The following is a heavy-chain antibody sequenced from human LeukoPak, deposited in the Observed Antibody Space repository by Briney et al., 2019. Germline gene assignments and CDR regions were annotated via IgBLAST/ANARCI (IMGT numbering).Heavy chain of an antibody. V-gene: IGHV4-39*01. CDR2: IYYSGTT. CDR1: GGSISSSGYY. D-gene: IGHD6-13*01. CDR3: ARRDAAIDF. Sequence: SETLSLTCTVSGGSISSSGYYWGWIRQPPGKGLEWIGSIYYSGTTYYNTSLKSRVIISADTSKNQFSLKLNSVTAADAAIYYCARRDAAIDFWGQGTLVTVSS. J-gene: IGHJ4*02.